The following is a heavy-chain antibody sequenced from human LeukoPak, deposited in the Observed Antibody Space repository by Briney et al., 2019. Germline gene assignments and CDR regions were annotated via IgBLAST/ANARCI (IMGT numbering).Heavy chain of an antibody. CDR3: ARNPIAMVRGVIRDNWFDP. D-gene: IGHD3-10*01. V-gene: IGHV4-4*07. CDR1: GGSISSYY. Sequence: PSETLSLTCTVSGGSISSYYWSWIRQPAGKGLEWIGRIYTSGSTNYNPSLKSRVTMSVDTSKNQFSLKLSSVTAADTAVYFCARNPIAMVRGVIRDNWFDPWGQGTLVTVSS. J-gene: IGHJ5*02. CDR2: IYTSGST.